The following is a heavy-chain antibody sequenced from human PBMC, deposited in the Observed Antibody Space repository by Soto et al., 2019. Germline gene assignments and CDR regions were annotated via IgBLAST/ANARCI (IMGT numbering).Heavy chain of an antibody. D-gene: IGHD2-15*01. CDR1: GYTFTSYG. CDR3: ARDRRPYSCFHY. CDR2: ISSYNDNI. V-gene: IGHV1-18*04. Sequence: DSVKVSCKTSGYTFTSYGISWVRQAPGQGLEWMGWISSYNDNINYAQKLQDRVTMTTDTSTSTAYMELRSLRSDDTAVYYCARDRRPYSCFHYWGQGPLGSVS. J-gene: IGHJ4*02.